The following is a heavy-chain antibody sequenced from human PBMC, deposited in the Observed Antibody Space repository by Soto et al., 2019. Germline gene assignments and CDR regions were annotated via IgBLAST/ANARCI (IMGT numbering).Heavy chain of an antibody. V-gene: IGHV3-33*01. D-gene: IGHD5-18*01. CDR2: IYYDGSNK. J-gene: IGHJ4*02. Sequence: QVQLVESGGGVVQPGRSLRLSCAASGFGFSSYGMHWVRQGPGKGLDWVALIYYDGSNKYYADSVKGRFTISRDNSKNTLYLQMNSLRAEDTAVYYCARDEYPGAYSFGYYFDNWGQGTLVTVSS. CDR1: GFGFSSYG. CDR3: ARDEYPGAYSFGYYFDN.